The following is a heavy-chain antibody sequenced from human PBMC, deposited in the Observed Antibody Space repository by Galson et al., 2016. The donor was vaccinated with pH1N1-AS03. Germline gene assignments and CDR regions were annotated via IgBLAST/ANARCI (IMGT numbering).Heavy chain of an antibody. D-gene: IGHD1-1*01. CDR1: GFIFSRFA. J-gene: IGHJ4*02. CDR2: IHDDGVGT. V-gene: IGHV3-23*03. CDR3: AKARGLETPNYFFDY. Sequence: SLRLSCAASGFIFSRFAVTWVRQAPGKGLEWVSLIHDDGVGTYYADSVKGRFTISRDNSKNTLFLHMNSLRAEDTAVSYCAKARGLETPNYFFDYWGQGTLVTVSS.